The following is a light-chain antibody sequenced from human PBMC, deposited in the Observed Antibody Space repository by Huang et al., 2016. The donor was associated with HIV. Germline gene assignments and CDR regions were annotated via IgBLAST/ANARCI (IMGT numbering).Light chain of an antibody. Sequence: DIQMTQSPSTLSASVGDRVTITCRARQSISYWLAWYQQKTGKAPNLLIYKSSTLQSGGPARFSGSGSGTEFTLTISSLQPDDFATYYCQQYNSYSWTFGQGTKVEIK. V-gene: IGKV1-5*03. CDR3: QQYNSYSWT. CDR2: KSS. J-gene: IGKJ1*01. CDR1: QSISYW.